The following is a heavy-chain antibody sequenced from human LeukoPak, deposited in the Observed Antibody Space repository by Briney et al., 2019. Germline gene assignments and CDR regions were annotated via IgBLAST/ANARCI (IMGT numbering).Heavy chain of an antibody. CDR1: GGSISSYY. D-gene: IGHD3-10*01. Sequence: PSETLSLTCTVSGGSISSYYWSWIRQPPGKGLEWIGYIYYSGSTNYNPSLKSRVTISVDTSKNQFSLKLSSVTAADTAVYYCARYYYGPGSLDAFDIWGQGTVVTVSS. V-gene: IGHV4-59*01. CDR2: IYYSGST. J-gene: IGHJ3*02. CDR3: ARYYYGPGSLDAFDI.